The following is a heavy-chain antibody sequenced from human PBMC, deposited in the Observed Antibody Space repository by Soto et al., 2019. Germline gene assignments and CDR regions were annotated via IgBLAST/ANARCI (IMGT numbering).Heavy chain of an antibody. CDR3: AKRETATTRYFHS. CDR1: GFKFSTYA. V-gene: IGHV3-23*01. CDR2: ILSNGDA. D-gene: IGHD1-7*01. J-gene: IGHJ4*02. Sequence: GGSLRLSCAASGFKFSTYAMSWVRQAPGKGLEWVSTILSNGDAYYADSVKGRISISRDNSKNTVDLQMNSLRAEDTALYFCAKRETATTRYFHSWGQGTLVTVSS.